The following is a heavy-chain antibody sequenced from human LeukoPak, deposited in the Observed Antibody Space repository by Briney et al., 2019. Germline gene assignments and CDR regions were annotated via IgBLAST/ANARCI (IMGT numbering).Heavy chain of an antibody. V-gene: IGHV4-34*01. Sequence: PSETLSLTCAVYGGSFSGYYWSWIRQPPGKGLEWIGEINHSGSTNYNPSLKSRVTISVDTSKNQFSLKLSSVTAADTAVYYCARYGSGNNWFDPWGQGTLVTVSS. J-gene: IGHJ5*02. CDR3: ARYGSGNNWFDP. CDR2: INHSGST. CDR1: GGSFSGYY. D-gene: IGHD3-10*01.